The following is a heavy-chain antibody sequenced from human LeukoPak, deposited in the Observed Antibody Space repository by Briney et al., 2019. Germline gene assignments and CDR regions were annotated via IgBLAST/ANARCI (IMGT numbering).Heavy chain of an antibody. CDR1: GYSISSGYY. Sequence: PSETLSLTCTVSGYSISSGYYWGWIRQPPGKGLEWIGSIYHSGSTYYNPSLKSRVTISVDTSKNQFSLKLSSVTAADTAGYYCARGSSGWYAYFDYWGQGTLVTVSS. CDR3: ARGSSGWYAYFDY. J-gene: IGHJ4*02. D-gene: IGHD6-19*01. CDR2: IYHSGST. V-gene: IGHV4-38-2*02.